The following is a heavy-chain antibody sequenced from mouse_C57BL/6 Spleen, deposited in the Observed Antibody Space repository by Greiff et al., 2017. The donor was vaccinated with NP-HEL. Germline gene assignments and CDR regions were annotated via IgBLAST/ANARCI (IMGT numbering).Heavy chain of an antibody. CDR2: ISSGGDYI. CDR3: TREGEGLGAMDY. V-gene: IGHV5-9-1*02. D-gene: IGHD3-3*01. J-gene: IGHJ4*01. CDR1: GFTFSSYA. Sequence: DVMLVESGEGLVKPGGSLKLSCAASGFTFSSYAMSWVRQTPEKRLEWVAYISSGGDYIYYADTVKGRFTISRDNARNTLYLQMSSLKSEDTAMYYCTREGEGLGAMDYWGQGTSVTVSS.